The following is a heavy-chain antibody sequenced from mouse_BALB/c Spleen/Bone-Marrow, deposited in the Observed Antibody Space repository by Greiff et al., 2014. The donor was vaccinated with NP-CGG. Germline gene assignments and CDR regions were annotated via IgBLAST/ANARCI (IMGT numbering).Heavy chain of an antibody. J-gene: IGHJ3*01. Sequence: VHLVESGAELVKPGASVKLSCKASGCTFTSYYMYWVKQRPGQGLEWIGEINPSNGGTNFNEKFKSKATLTVDKSSSTAYMQLSSLTSEDSAVYYCTREGDSPFAYWGQGTLVTVSA. CDR2: INPSNGGT. CDR3: TREGDSPFAY. CDR1: GCTFTSYY. D-gene: IGHD2-13*01. V-gene: IGHV1S81*02.